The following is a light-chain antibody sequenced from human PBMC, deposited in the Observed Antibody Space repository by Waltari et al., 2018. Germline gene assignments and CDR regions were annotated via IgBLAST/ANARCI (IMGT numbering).Light chain of an antibody. J-gene: IGLJ1*01. CDR1: SRDVGNYNW. CDR2: DVS. Sequence: QSALTQPASVSGSPGQSITISCTGTSRDVGNYNWLSWYQQHPGKAPKVVIFDVSYRPSVVSNRFSGSKSGNTASLTISGLQAEDEADYYCTSYTSSHSLVFGTGTKVTVL. CDR3: TSYTSSHSLV. V-gene: IGLV2-14*03.